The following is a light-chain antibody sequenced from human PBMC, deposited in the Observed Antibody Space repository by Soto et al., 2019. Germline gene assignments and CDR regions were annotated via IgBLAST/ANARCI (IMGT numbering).Light chain of an antibody. CDR1: QSLNSNS. CDR2: NAY. Sequence: EIVLTQSPGTLSVSPGERATLSCRASQSLNSNSLAWYQQKPGQAPRLLIYNAYNRASDIPDRFSGSGSGTDFTLTISRLEPEDFVVYHCQQYDGSPRTFGQGTKVEVK. J-gene: IGKJ1*01. CDR3: QQYDGSPRT. V-gene: IGKV3-20*01.